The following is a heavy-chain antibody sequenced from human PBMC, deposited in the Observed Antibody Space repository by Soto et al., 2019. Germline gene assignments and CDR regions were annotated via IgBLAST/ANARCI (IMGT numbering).Heavy chain of an antibody. D-gene: IGHD3-9*01. Sequence: QVQLQESGPGLVKPSETLSLTCTVSGGSISTYYWSWIRQPPGKGLEWIGYIYYSGSTNYNPSLKGRVTMSLDTSKNQCSLKLSSVTAADTAVYYCARDRLANWFDPWGQGTLVTVSS. V-gene: IGHV4-59*01. CDR3: ARDRLANWFDP. CDR2: IYYSGST. CDR1: GGSISTYY. J-gene: IGHJ5*02.